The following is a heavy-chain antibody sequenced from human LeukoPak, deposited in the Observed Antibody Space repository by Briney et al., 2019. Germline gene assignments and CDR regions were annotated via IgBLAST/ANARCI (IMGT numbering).Heavy chain of an antibody. V-gene: IGHV4-59*01. CDR2: IYYSGST. D-gene: IGHD2-15*01. CDR3: AREYCSSSSCYFDY. J-gene: IGHJ4*02. CDR1: GGSISRYY. Sequence: SETLSLTCTVSGGSISRYYWTWIRQPPGKRLEWTGYIYYSGSTNYNPSLKSRVTISLDTSKNQFSLKLTSVTAADTAVYYCAREYCSSSSCYFDYWGQGTLVTVSS.